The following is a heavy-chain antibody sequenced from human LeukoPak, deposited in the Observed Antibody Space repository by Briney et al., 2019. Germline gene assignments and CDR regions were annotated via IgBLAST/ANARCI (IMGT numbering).Heavy chain of an antibody. CDR1: GYTFTSYG. V-gene: IGHV1-18*01. Sequence: ASMKVSCKASGYTFTSYGITWVRQAPGQGLEWMGWINTYNGNTNYVQKLQGRVTMTTDTSTSTAYMELRSLRSDDTAVYYCAREFPGLLPTVPRGYYFDYWGQGTLVTVSS. D-gene: IGHD3-22*01. CDR3: AREFPGLLPTVPRGYYFDY. J-gene: IGHJ4*02. CDR2: INTYNGNT.